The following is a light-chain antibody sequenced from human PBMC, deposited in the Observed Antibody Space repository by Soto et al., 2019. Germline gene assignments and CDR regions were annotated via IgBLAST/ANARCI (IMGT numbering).Light chain of an antibody. Sequence: DIQMTHSPSSLSASVGDRVTITCRASQSISSYLNWYQQKPGKAPKLLIYAASSLQSGVPSRFSGSGSGTDFTLTISSLQPEDFATHYCQQSFSIPITFGQGTRLEIK. V-gene: IGKV1-39*01. J-gene: IGKJ5*01. CDR1: QSISSY. CDR3: QQSFSIPIT. CDR2: AAS.